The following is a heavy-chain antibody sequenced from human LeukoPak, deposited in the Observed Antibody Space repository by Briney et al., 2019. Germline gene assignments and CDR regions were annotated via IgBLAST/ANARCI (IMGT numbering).Heavy chain of an antibody. J-gene: IGHJ4*02. CDR3: ARGKLGPDSSGYHY. V-gene: IGHV3-53*01. Sequence: GGSLRLSCAASGFTVSSNYMSWVRQAPGKGLEWVSVIYSGGSTYYADSVKGRFTISRDNSKNTLYLQMNSLRAEDTAVYYCARGKLGPDSSGYHYWGQGTLVTVSS. CDR1: GFTVSSNY. CDR2: IYSGGST. D-gene: IGHD3-22*01.